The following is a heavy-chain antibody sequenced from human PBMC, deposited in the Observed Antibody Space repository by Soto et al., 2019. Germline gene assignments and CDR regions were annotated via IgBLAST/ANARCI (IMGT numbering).Heavy chain of an antibody. CDR2: INHSGST. V-gene: IGHV4-34*02. CDR1: GGSFSGYY. CDR3: AREGYFDY. J-gene: IGHJ4*02. Sequence: QVQLEQWGAGLLKPSETLSLTCAVYGGSFSGYYWSWIRHPPGKGLEWIGEINHSGSTNYNPSLKSRVTISVDTSKNQFSLKLSSVTAADTTVYYCAREGYFDYWGQGTLVTVSS.